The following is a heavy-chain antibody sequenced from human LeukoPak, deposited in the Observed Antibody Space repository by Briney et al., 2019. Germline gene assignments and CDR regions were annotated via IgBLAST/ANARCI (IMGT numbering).Heavy chain of an antibody. CDR2: MNPNSGNT. CDR3: ARGVRAAAGAFDY. J-gene: IGHJ4*02. Sequence: ASVKVSCKASGYTFTSYDINWVRQATGQGLEWMGWMNPNSGNTGYAQKFQGRVTMTRNTSISTAYMGLSSLRSADTAVYYCARGVRAAAGAFDYWGQGSLVTVSS. CDR1: GYTFTSYD. V-gene: IGHV1-8*01. D-gene: IGHD6-13*01.